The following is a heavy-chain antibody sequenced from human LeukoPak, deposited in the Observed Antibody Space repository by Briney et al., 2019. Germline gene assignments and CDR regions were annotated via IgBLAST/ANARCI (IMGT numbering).Heavy chain of an antibody. CDR2: ISSGDTNI. Sequence: GGSLTLYCAASGFTCSSYEMKWVRQAQGQGREWVSYISSGDTNIYYTVSVKGTFTISRANAKDSLYLQMNSLSAEDTAVYYCARDDYYDSSGYYGFDYWGQGTLVTVSS. V-gene: IGHV3-48*03. D-gene: IGHD3-22*01. CDR1: GFTCSSYE. J-gene: IGHJ4*02. CDR3: ARDDYYDSSGYYGFDY.